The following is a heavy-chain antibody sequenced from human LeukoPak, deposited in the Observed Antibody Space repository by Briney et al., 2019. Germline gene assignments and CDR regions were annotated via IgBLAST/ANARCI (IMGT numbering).Heavy chain of an antibody. V-gene: IGHV3-23*01. CDR1: GFTFSDYY. CDR3: AKGDYYGPLDY. CDR2: ISGSGGST. D-gene: IGHD3-10*01. Sequence: GGSLRLSCAAFGFTFSDYYMSWVRQAPGKGLEWVSAISGSGGSTYYADSVKGRFTISRDNSKNTLYLQMNSLRAEDTAVYYCAKGDYYGPLDYWGQGTLVTVSS. J-gene: IGHJ4*02.